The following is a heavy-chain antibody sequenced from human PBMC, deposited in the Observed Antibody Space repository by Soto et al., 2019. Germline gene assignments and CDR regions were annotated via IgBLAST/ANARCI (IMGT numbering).Heavy chain of an antibody. V-gene: IGHV4-31*03. CDR3: ARDPAP. J-gene: IGHJ5*02. Sequence: QVQLQESGPGLVKASQTLSLTCTVSGGSISSGGYYWRWIRQHPGKGLEWIGAIYNSGSTYYNPSLKRRVTISAATSKNPFSLKSSSVTAADTAVYYCARDPAPWGQGTLVTVSS. CDR1: GGSISSGGYY. CDR2: IYNSGST.